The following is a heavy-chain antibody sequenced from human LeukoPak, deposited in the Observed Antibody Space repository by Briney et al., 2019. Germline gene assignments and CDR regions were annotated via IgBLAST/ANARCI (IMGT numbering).Heavy chain of an antibody. J-gene: IGHJ5*02. V-gene: IGHV4-39*02. CDR3: AREGDIVVVPAAIWYGRSIDP. D-gene: IGHD2-2*02. Sequence: PSETLSLTCTVSGGSISSSSYYWGWIRQPPGKGLEWIGSIYYSGSTYYNPSLKSRVTISVDTSKNQFSLKLSSVTAADAAVYYCAREGDIVVVPAAIWYGRSIDPWGQGTLVTVSS. CDR2: IYYSGST. CDR1: GGSISSSSYY.